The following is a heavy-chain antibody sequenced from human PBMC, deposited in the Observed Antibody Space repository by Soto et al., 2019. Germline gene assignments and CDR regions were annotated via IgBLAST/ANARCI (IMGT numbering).Heavy chain of an antibody. D-gene: IGHD3-22*01. CDR2: INAGNGNT. V-gene: IGHV1-3*05. Sequence: QVQLVQSGAEEKKPGASVKVSCKASGYTFTSYAMHWVRQAPGQRLEWMGWINAGNGNTKYSQKFQGRVTINRDTSAGTAYMELSSLRSEDTAVYYCAKGSGYYLIDDLWGQGTLVTVSS. J-gene: IGHJ4*02. CDR3: AKGSGYYLIDDL. CDR1: GYTFTSYA.